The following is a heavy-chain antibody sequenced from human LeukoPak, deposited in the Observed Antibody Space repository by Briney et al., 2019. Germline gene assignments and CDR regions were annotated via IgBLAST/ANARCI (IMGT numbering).Heavy chain of an antibody. V-gene: IGHV3-23*01. CDR1: GFTFSSYA. Sequence: HSGGSLRLSCAASGFTFSSYAMSWVRQAPGKGLEWVSAISGSGGSTYYADSVKGRFTISRDNSKNTLYLQMNSPRAEDTAVYYCAKQGYYDFWSGHYFDYWGQGTLVTVSS. CDR3: AKQGYYDFWSGHYFDY. CDR2: ISGSGGST. D-gene: IGHD3-3*01. J-gene: IGHJ4*02.